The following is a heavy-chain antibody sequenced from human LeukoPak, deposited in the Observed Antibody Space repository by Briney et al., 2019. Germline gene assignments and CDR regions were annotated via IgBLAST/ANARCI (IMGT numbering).Heavy chain of an antibody. CDR1: GGSITSDNYY. CDR3: ARGIYSGYDRSFDC. D-gene: IGHD5-12*01. V-gene: IGHV4-39*07. CDR2: IYFGRTT. Sequence: SETLSLTCTVSGGSITSDNYYWGWIRQPPGKGLEFIGSIYFGRTTYYTPSLKSRVTISIDTSTNQFSLMLTSMTAADTAVYYCARGIYSGYDRSFDCWGQGTLVTVSS. J-gene: IGHJ4*02.